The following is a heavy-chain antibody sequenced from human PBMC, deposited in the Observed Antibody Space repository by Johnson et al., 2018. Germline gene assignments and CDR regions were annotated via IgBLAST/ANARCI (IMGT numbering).Heavy chain of an antibody. CDR3: VSWGSSGRTSEAFDI. CDR2: VYPGDSET. D-gene: IGHD6-19*01. CDR1: GYSFSNYW. Sequence: VQLVQSGAEVKKQGESLKISCKGSGYSFSNYWIGWVRQMTGKGLEWMGTVYPGDSETRSSPSCQGQGSLSAGKSTSIAYLQWNSLKASDTATYYGVSWGSSGRTSEAFDIWGQGTMVTVSS. J-gene: IGHJ3*02. V-gene: IGHV5-51*03.